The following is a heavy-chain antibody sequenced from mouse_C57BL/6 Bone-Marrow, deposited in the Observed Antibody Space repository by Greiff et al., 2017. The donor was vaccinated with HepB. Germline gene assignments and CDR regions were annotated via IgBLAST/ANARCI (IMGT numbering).Heavy chain of an antibody. CDR1: GFSLTSYG. CDR3: ASDSNWGYYAMDY. Sequence: VQLKESGPGLVAPSQSLSITCTVSGFSLTSYGVDWVRQSPGKGLEWLGVIWGVGSTNYNSALKSRLSISKDNSKSQVFLKMNSLQTDDTAMYYCASDSNWGYYAMDYWGQGTSVTVSS. D-gene: IGHD2-5*01. CDR2: IWGVGST. V-gene: IGHV2-6*01. J-gene: IGHJ4*01.